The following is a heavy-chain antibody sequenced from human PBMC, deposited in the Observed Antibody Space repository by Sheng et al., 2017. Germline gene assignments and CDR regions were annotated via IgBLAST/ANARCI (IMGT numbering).Heavy chain of an antibody. Sequence: QVQLVQSGAEVKKPGASVKVSCKASGYTFTSYDINWVRQATGQGLEWMGWMNPNSGNTGYAQKFQGRVTITRNTSISTAYMELSSLRSEDTAVYYCARETSRLGPYYYGSGNWYFDLWGRGTLVTVSS. D-gene: IGHD3-10*01. CDR3: ARETSRLGPYYYGSGNWYFDL. V-gene: IGHV1-8*03. J-gene: IGHJ2*01. CDR1: GYTFTSYD. CDR2: MNPNSGNT.